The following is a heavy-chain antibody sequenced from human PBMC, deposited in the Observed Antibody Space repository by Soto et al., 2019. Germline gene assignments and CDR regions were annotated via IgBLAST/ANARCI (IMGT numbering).Heavy chain of an antibody. CDR2: ISGSGVST. J-gene: IGHJ4*02. V-gene: IGHV3-23*01. D-gene: IGHD3-22*01. CDR1: GFTLSSYA. CDR3: AKSPGMYYYDSSGYYHYDY. Sequence: GGCLRLSCAASGFTLSSYAMSWVRQAPGKGLEWVSAISGSGVSTYYADSVKGRFTISRDNSKNTLYLQMNSLRAEDTAVYYCAKSPGMYYYDSSGYYHYDYWGQGTLVTVSS.